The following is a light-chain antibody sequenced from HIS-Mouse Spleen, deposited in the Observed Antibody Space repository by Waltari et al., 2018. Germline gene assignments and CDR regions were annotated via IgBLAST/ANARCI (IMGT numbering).Light chain of an antibody. V-gene: IGLV3-10*01. Sequence: YELTQPPSVSVSPGQPARSHCPGEALPIKYDYWYPQNSGQAPVLVIYEDSKRPSGIPERFAGSSSGTMATLTISGAQVEDEADYYCYSTDSSGNHRVFGGGTKLTVL. CDR3: YSTDSSGNHRV. CDR2: EDS. CDR1: ALPIKY. J-gene: IGLJ2*01.